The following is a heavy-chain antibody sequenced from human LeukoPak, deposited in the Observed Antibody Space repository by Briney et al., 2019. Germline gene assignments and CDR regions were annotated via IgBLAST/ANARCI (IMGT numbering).Heavy chain of an antibody. CDR1: GFTFSSYG. CDR3: ARDLGSYYYDSSGYYFPPDY. Sequence: PGGSLRLSCAASGFTFSSYGMHWVRQAPGKGLEWVAVIWYDGSNKYYADSVKGRFTISRDNSKNTLYLQMNSLRAEDTAVYYCARDLGSYYYDSSGYYFPPDYWGQGTLVTVSS. J-gene: IGHJ4*02. D-gene: IGHD3-22*01. CDR2: IWYDGSNK. V-gene: IGHV3-33*01.